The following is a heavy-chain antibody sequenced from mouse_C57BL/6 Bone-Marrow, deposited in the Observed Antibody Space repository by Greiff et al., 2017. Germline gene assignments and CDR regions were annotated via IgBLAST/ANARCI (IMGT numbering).Heavy chain of an antibody. CDR1: GSTFSSYA. V-gene: IGHV5-4*01. D-gene: IGHD1-1*01. Sequence: EVQLQESGGGLVKPGGSLKLSCAASGSTFSSYAMSWVRQTPEKRLEWVATISDGGSYTYYPDNVKGRFPISRDNAKNNLYLQMSRLRSEDAAMYYCARGPTVVAGVMDYWGQGTSVTVSS. CDR2: ISDGGSYT. CDR3: ARGPTVVAGVMDY. J-gene: IGHJ4*01.